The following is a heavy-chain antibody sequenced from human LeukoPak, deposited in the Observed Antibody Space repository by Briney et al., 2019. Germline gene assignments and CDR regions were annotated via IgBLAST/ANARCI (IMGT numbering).Heavy chain of an antibody. J-gene: IGHJ4*02. CDR2: IYSGDSDT. V-gene: IGHV5-51*01. Sequence: GEALKISCYGSGSNFTSYWIGWVRPMPGEGLEWMGIIYSGDSDTRYSPSFQGPVTISADKSISTAYLQWSSLKASDTAMYYCARHRIDCSGGSCYFGNYFDYWGQGTLVTVSS. CDR3: ARHRIDCSGGSCYFGNYFDY. CDR1: GSNFTSYW. D-gene: IGHD2-15*01.